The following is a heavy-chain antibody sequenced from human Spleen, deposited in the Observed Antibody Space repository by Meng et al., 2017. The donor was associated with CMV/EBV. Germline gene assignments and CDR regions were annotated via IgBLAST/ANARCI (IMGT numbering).Heavy chain of an antibody. CDR3: AKDPQYSYGYFVDY. CDR1: GFTFSDYD. J-gene: IGHJ4*02. CDR2: ISFDGSSP. Sequence: GESLKISCAASGFTFSDYDMNWVRQAPGKGLEWVAVISFDGSSPYHADSVKGRFTISRDNSKNTLYLQMNSLRAEDTAVYYCAKDPQYSYGYFVDYWGQGTLVTVSS. D-gene: IGHD5-18*01. V-gene: IGHV3-30*18.